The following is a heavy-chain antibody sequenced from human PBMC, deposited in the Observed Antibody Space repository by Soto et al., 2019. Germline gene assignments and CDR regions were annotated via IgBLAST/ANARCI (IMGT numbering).Heavy chain of an antibody. J-gene: IGHJ4*02. Sequence: EVHLVESGGGVAQPGRSLRLSCATSGFTFDDYAMHWVRQAPGKGLEWVSGISWNSDSTGYADPVKGRFTISRDNAKKSLFLQMNSLRSEDTAFYFCARTTWGDGEPLDSWGQGTLVTVSS. V-gene: IGHV3-9*01. CDR2: ISWNSDST. D-gene: IGHD1-1*01. CDR1: GFTFDDYA. CDR3: ARTTWGDGEPLDS.